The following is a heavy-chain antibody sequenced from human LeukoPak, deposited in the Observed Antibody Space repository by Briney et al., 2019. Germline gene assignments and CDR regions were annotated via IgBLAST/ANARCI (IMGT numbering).Heavy chain of an antibody. D-gene: IGHD5-18*01. Sequence: GESLKISCKASGYSFTRYWIGLVRQMPGKGLEWMGIIEPSASETRYTPSFQGQVTISVDKSLTTAALQWNSLKASDTAMYYCARQTAMGRSGDYWGQGTLVTVSS. J-gene: IGHJ4*02. CDR3: ARQTAMGRSGDY. V-gene: IGHV5-51*01. CDR1: GYSFTRYW. CDR2: IEPSASET.